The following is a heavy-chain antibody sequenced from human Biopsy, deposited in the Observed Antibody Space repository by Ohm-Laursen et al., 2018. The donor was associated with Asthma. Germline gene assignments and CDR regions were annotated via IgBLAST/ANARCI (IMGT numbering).Heavy chain of an antibody. CDR1: GFTFGDYC. V-gene: IGHV3-7*01. Sequence: SLSLSCTASGFTFGDYCMSWVRQVPGQGLEWVANINHDGSEKNHVDSLKVRFTISRDNAKNLLFLQMNSLSAEDTAVYYCARTFHFWSPYHAEHYQLWGQGTLVTVSS. D-gene: IGHD3-3*01. CDR3: ARTFHFWSPYHAEHYQL. J-gene: IGHJ1*01. CDR2: INHDGSEK.